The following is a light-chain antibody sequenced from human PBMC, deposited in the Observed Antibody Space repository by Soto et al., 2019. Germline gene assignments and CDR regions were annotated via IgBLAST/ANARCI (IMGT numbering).Light chain of an antibody. CDR3: SSYTTISTLVV. CDR1: SNDIGAYNY. J-gene: IGLJ2*01. CDR2: DVR. V-gene: IGLV2-14*03. Sequence: QSALTQPASVSGSPGQSITISCTGTSNDIGAYNYVSWYQQHPGKAPKLMIYDVRHRPSGGSNRFSGSKSGNTASLTISGLQAEDEADYYCSSYTTISTLVVFGGGTKVTVL.